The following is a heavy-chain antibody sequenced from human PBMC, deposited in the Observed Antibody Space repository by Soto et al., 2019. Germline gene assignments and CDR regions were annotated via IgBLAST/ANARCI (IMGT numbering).Heavy chain of an antibody. J-gene: IGHJ5*02. D-gene: IGHD6-13*01. V-gene: IGHV2-26*01. CDR1: GFSLNTARMG. CDR2: IFANDAK. Sequence: SGPTLVNPTETLTLTCTVSGFSLNTARMGVSWIRQPPGKAPEWLAQIFANDAKSYSTSLKSRLTISKDTSQSQVVLTMTNMDPVDTATYYCARVHDIGAAGTYWFDPWGQGTLVTVSS. CDR3: ARVHDIGAAGTYWFDP.